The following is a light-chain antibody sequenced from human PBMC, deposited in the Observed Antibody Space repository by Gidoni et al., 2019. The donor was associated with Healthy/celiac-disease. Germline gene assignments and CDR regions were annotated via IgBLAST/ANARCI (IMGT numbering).Light chain of an antibody. J-gene: IGLJ2*01. CDR1: SSNIGAGYD. CDR2: GNS. V-gene: IGLV1-40*01. CDR3: QSYDSSSRGVV. Sequence: QSVLTQPTSVSGAPGQRVTISCTGSSSNIGAGYDVHWYQQLPGTAPKLLIYGNSNRPSGVPDRFSGSKSGTSASLAITGLQAEDEADYYCQSYDSSSRGVVFGGGTKLTVL.